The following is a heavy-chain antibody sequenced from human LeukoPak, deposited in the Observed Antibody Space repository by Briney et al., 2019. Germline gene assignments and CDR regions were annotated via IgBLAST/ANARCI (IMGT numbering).Heavy chain of an antibody. D-gene: IGHD6-13*01. CDR2: ISSSGSTI. CDR3: ARGIGAAGTGDY. CDR1: GFTFSSYE. V-gene: IGHV3-48*03. J-gene: IGHJ4*02. Sequence: GGSLRLSCAASGFTFSSYEMNWVRQAPGKGLEWVSYISSSGSTIYYADSVKGRFTVSKDNAKNSLYLQLNSLRVEDTAIYYCARGIGAAGTGDYWGQGTLVTVSA.